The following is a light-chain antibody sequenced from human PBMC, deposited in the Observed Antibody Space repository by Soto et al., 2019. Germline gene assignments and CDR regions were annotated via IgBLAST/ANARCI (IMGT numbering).Light chain of an antibody. V-gene: IGKV1-39*01. CDR3: QQSYNTPRT. J-gene: IGKJ1*01. Sequence: DIQMTQSPSSLSASVGDRVTITCRTSQPISDYLNWYQQKPGKAPSLLIYTASNLQTGVPSRFSGSGSGTHFTLTISSLQPEDFATYYCQQSYNTPRTFGQATKVEIK. CDR1: QPISDY. CDR2: TAS.